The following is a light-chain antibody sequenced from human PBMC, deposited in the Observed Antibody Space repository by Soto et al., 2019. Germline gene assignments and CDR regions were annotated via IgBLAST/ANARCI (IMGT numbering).Light chain of an antibody. CDR2: DTS. Sequence: EVVLTQSPATLSLSPGERATLSCRASQSISRYLAWYQQRPGQSPRLLIYDTSNRASGIPARFSGSGSGTDFTLTISSLEPEDFALYYCQHRTNYTFGGGTKVEIK. J-gene: IGKJ4*01. CDR3: QHRTNYT. V-gene: IGKV3-11*01. CDR1: QSISRY.